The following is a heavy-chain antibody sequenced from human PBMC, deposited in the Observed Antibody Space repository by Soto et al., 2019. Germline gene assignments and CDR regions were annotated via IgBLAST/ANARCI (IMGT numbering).Heavy chain of an antibody. J-gene: IGHJ4*02. V-gene: IGHV3-48*01. CDR3: AGGTGTTAGGGAR. CDR2: ISASGNTI. Sequence: EVQLVESGGGLVQPGGSLRLSCAASGFTFSTYTMNWVRQAPGKGLEWVSYISASGNTISYADSVRGRFTISRDNAKNSLYLQMKSLKAEDTAVYYCAGGTGTTAGGGARWGQGTLVTVSS. CDR1: GFTFSTYT. D-gene: IGHD1-1*01.